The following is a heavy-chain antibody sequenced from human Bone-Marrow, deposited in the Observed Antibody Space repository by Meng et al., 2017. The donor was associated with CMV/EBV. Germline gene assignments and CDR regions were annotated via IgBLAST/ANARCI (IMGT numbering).Heavy chain of an antibody. J-gene: IGHJ4*02. CDR3: ARFHGAKEPRYCSSTSCPAFDY. Sequence: ASVKVSCKASGYTFSTYGITWMRQAPGQGPEWMGWISVYNGNTKYAQKIQGRVTMTTDTSTTTAYMELSRLRSDDTAVYYCARFHGAKEPRYCSSTSCPAFDYWGQRTLVTVSS. V-gene: IGHV1-18*01. D-gene: IGHD2-2*01. CDR2: ISVYNGNT. CDR1: GYTFSTYG.